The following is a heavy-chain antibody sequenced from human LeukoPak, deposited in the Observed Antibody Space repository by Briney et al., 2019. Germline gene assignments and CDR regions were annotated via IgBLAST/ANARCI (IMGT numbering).Heavy chain of an antibody. CDR2: ISGSGGST. Sequence: GGSLRLSCAASGFTFSSYAMSWVRQAPGKGLEWVSAISGSGGSTYYADSVKGRFTISRDNSKNTLYLQMNSLRAEDTAVYYCAKVLIAMVNFDYFDYWGQGTLVTVSS. J-gene: IGHJ4*02. D-gene: IGHD5-18*01. V-gene: IGHV3-23*01. CDR1: GFTFSSYA. CDR3: AKVLIAMVNFDYFDY.